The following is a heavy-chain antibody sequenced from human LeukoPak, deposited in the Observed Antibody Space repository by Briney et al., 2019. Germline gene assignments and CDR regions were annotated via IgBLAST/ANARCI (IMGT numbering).Heavy chain of an antibody. Sequence: ASVKVSCKASGYTFTGYYMHWVRQAPGQGLEWMGWINPNSGGTNYAQKFQGRVTMTRDTSISTAYMELSRLRSDDTAVYYCARRLVPGKKDFDCWGQETLVTVSS. J-gene: IGHJ4*02. CDR2: INPNSGGT. CDR3: ARRLVPGKKDFDC. D-gene: IGHD3-10*01. V-gene: IGHV1-2*02. CDR1: GYTFTGYY.